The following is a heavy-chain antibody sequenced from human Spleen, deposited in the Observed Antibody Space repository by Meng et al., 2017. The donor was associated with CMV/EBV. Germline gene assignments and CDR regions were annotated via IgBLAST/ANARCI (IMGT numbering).Heavy chain of an antibody. CDR2: IYYSGST. CDR1: GGSVSIGGYY. V-gene: IGHV4-31*03. CDR3: ARVSSGWDYFDY. D-gene: IGHD6-19*01. Sequence: VQLQDSGPGLVKPSQTLSLTCTVSGGSVSIGGYYWTWIRQHPGKGLEWFGHIYYSGSTFYNPSLKRRVIISIDTSKNQFSLNLRSVTAADTAVYYCARVSSGWDYFDYWGQGTLVTVSS. J-gene: IGHJ4*02.